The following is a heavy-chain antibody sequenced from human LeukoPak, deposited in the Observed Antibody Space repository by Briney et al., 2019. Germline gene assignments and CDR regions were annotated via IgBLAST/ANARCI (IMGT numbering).Heavy chain of an antibody. CDR3: ARGGGITWYDFGF. CDR1: GFTFSTYG. CDR2: TWYDGSDR. V-gene: IGHV3-33*01. J-gene: IGHJ4*02. Sequence: GGSLRLSCAASGFTFSTYGMHWVRQAPGKGLEWVAVTWYDGSDRSYADSVKGRFTISRDNSKNTLYLQMNSLRGEDTAVYYCARGGGITWYDFGFWGQGTLVTVSS. D-gene: IGHD6-13*01.